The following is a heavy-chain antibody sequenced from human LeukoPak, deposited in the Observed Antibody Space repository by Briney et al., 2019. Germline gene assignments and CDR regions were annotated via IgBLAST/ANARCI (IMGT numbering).Heavy chain of an antibody. V-gene: IGHV4-59*08. CDR3: ARGGSGWYAGRGNWFDP. Sequence: SETLSLTCTVSGGSISSYYWSWIRQPPGKGLEWIGSIYHSGSTYYNPSLKSRVTISVDTSKNQFSLKLSSVTAADTAVYYCARGGSGWYAGRGNWFDPWGQGTLVTVSS. D-gene: IGHD6-19*01. CDR1: GGSISSYY. J-gene: IGHJ5*02. CDR2: IYHSGST.